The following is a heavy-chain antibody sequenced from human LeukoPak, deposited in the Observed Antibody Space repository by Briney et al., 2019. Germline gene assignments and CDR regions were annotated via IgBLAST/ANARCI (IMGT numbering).Heavy chain of an antibody. V-gene: IGHV3-30*18. CDR1: GFTFSSHG. Sequence: GSLRLSCAASGFTFSSHGMHWVRQAPGKGLEWVAVISYDGSNKYYADSVKGRFTISRDNSKNTLYLQMNSLRAEDTAVYYCAKDLGYYYDSSGYYDRNYFDYWGQGTLVTVSS. CDR2: ISYDGSNK. J-gene: IGHJ4*02. D-gene: IGHD3-22*01. CDR3: AKDLGYYYDSSGYYDRNYFDY.